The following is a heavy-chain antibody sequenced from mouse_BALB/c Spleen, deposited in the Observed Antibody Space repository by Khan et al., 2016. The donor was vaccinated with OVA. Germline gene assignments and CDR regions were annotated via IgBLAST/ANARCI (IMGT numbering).Heavy chain of an antibody. CDR3: SRSGYGFGAY. J-gene: IGHJ3*01. CDR1: GYAFTDYL. D-gene: IGHD3-2*02. V-gene: IGHV1-54*03. Sequence: QVQLQQSGAEMVRPGTSVKVSCKASGYAFTDYLIEWLKLRPGQGLEWIGMINPGSGDIIYNEKFKDKATLTTDKSSSTAYMRLTSLTSADSAVYFCSRSGYGFGAYWGPGTLVTVSA. CDR2: INPGSGDI.